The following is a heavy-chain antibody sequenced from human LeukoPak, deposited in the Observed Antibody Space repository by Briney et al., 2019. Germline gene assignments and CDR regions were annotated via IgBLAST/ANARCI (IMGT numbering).Heavy chain of an antibody. CDR3: AARSGDLPYYLDY. D-gene: IGHD3-16*02. Sequence: GGSLRLSRAVSGFTIRSYGMSWVRQAPGKGLEWVSGIRGSGGTTYYADSVKGRFTISRDNSKNTLYLQMNSLRDEDTAVYYCAARSGDLPYYLDYWGQGTLVTVSS. CDR1: GFTIRSYG. V-gene: IGHV3-23*01. J-gene: IGHJ4*02. CDR2: IRGSGGTT.